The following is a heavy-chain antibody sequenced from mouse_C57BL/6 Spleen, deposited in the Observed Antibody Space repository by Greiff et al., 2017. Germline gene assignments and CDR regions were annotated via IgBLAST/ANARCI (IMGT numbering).Heavy chain of an antibody. D-gene: IGHD1-1*01. Sequence: EVQRVESGGGLVQPGGSLSLSCAASGFTFTDYYMSWVRQPPGKALEWLGFIRNKANGYTTEYSASVKGRFTISRDNSKSILYLQMNALRAEDSATYYCARYPGSGSSWYFDVWGTGTTVTVSS. J-gene: IGHJ1*03. V-gene: IGHV7-3*01. CDR2: IRNKANGYTT. CDR1: GFTFTDYY. CDR3: ARYPGSGSSWYFDV.